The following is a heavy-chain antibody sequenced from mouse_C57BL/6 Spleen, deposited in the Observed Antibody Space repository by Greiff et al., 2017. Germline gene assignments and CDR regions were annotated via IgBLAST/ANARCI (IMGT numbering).Heavy chain of an antibody. CDR1: GYTFTSYW. Sequence: QVQLQQSGAELAKPGASVKLSCKASGYTFTSYWMHWVNQRPGQGLEWIGYINPSSGYTKYNQKFKDKATLTADKSSSAAYMQLSSLTYEDSAVYYCARGELYDGYYDDAMDYWGQGTSVTVSS. D-gene: IGHD2-3*01. V-gene: IGHV1-7*01. CDR3: ARGELYDGYYDDAMDY. J-gene: IGHJ4*01. CDR2: INPSSGYT.